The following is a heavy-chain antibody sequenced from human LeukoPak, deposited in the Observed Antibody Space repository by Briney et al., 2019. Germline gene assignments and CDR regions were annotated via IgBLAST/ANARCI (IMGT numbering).Heavy chain of an antibody. CDR2: IYPGDSDT. CDR3: ARSGVIGYSSGRGWFDP. D-gene: IGHD6-19*01. Sequence: GESLKISCKGSGYSFTSYWIGWVRQMPGKGLEWMGIIYPGDSDTRYSPSFQGQVAISADKSISTAYLQWSSLKATDTAMYYCARSGVIGYSSGRGWFDPWGQGTLVTVSS. J-gene: IGHJ5*02. CDR1: GYSFTSYW. V-gene: IGHV5-51*01.